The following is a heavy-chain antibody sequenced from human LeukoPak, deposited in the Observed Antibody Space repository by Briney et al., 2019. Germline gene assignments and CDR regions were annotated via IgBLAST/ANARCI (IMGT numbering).Heavy chain of an antibody. D-gene: IGHD2-21*02. CDR3: ARAYCGGDCFGEGYFDY. Sequence: ASVKVSCKASGYTFTGYYMHWVRQAPGQGLEWMGWINPNSGGTNYAQKFQGRVTMTRDTSISTAYMELSRLRSDDTAVYYCARAYCGGDCFGEGYFDYWGQGTLVTVSS. V-gene: IGHV1-2*02. CDR2: INPNSGGT. J-gene: IGHJ4*02. CDR1: GYTFTGYY.